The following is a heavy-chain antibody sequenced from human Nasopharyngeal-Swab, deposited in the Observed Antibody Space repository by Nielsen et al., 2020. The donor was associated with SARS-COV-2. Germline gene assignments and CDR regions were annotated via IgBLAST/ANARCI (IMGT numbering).Heavy chain of an antibody. Sequence: ASVKVSCKVSGYTLTELSMHWVRQAPGKGLEWMGGFDPEDGETIYAQKFQGRVTMTEDTSTDTAYMELSSLRSEDTAVYYCARGEYGSGFYYYGMDVWGQGTTVTVSS. D-gene: IGHD3-10*01. CDR3: ARGEYGSGFYYYGMDV. CDR1: GYTLTELS. CDR2: FDPEDGET. J-gene: IGHJ6*02. V-gene: IGHV1-24*01.